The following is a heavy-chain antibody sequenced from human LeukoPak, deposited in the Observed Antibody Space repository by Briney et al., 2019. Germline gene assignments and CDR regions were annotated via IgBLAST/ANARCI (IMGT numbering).Heavy chain of an antibody. D-gene: IGHD5-18*01. J-gene: IGHJ4*02. V-gene: IGHV1-69*04. CDR2: IIPILDTA. CDR3: ARDSNRYSYGPSPFDY. CDR1: GDTFSSYA. Sequence: SVKVSCKASGDTFSSYAIIWVRQAPGQGLEWMGKIIPILDTANHAQKFQGRVTITADKSTTTAYMELSSLKFEDTAVYYCARDSNRYSYGPSPFDYWGQGTLVTVSS.